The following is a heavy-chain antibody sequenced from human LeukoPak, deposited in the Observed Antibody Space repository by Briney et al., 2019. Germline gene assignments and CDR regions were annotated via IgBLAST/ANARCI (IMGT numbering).Heavy chain of an antibody. CDR1: GFTFSSYE. Sequence: GGSLRLSCAASGFTFSSYEMNWVRQAPGKGLEWVSSISSSSSYIYYADSVKGRFTISRDNAENSLYLQMNSLRAEDTAVYYCARDSSSWFNCFDPWGQGTLVTVSS. V-gene: IGHV3-21*01. CDR3: ARDSSSWFNCFDP. D-gene: IGHD6-13*01. J-gene: IGHJ5*02. CDR2: ISSSSSYI.